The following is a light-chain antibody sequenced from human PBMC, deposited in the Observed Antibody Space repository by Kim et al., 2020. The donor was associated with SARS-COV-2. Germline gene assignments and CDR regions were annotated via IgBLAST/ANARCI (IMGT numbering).Light chain of an antibody. J-gene: IGKJ5*01. V-gene: IGKV3-15*01. CDR1: QTISSA. Sequence: GAPGEGATPSCRASQTISSALAWYQHKPGQAPSLLIYDVSTRAAGIPTRFSGSGSGTEFTLTISSLQSEDFALYYCQHRRSWPLTFGQGTRLEIK. CDR2: DVS. CDR3: QHRRSWPLT.